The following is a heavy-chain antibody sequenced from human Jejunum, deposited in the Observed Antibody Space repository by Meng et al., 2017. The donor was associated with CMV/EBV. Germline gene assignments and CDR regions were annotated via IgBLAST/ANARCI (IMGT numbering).Heavy chain of an antibody. Sequence: NRYHMHWVRQAPGQGLEWMGIINPSGDSTNYAQKFQGRVTMTRDTSTSTVYMELSSLRSEDTAVYYCARATQVAAISYYYYGIDVWGQGTTVTVSS. CDR1: NRYH. CDR2: INPSGDST. D-gene: IGHD2-15*01. CDR3: ARATQVAAISYYYYGIDV. J-gene: IGHJ6*02. V-gene: IGHV1-46*02.